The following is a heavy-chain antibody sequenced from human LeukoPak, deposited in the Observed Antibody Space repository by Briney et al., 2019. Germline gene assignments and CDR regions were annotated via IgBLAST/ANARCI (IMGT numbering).Heavy chain of an antibody. V-gene: IGHV3-23*01. CDR3: AKAESSSGWSYDAFDI. CDR1: GFTFSSYA. CDR2: ISGSGGST. D-gene: IGHD6-19*01. J-gene: IGHJ3*02. Sequence: GGSLRLSCAASGFTFSSYAMSWVRQAPGKGLEWVSAISGSGGSTYYADSVKGRFTISRDNSKNTLYLQMNSLGAEDTAVYYCAKAESSSGWSYDAFDIWGQGTMVTVSS.